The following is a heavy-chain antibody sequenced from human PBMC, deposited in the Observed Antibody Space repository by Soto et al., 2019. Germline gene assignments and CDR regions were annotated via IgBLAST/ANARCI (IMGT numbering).Heavy chain of an antibody. J-gene: IGHJ4*02. CDR3: AKGFGYSYGAG. D-gene: IGHD5-18*01. CDR1: GFTFSSYG. CDR2: ISYDGSNK. Sequence: GGSLRLSCAASGFTFSSYGMHWVRQAPGKGLEWVAVISYDGSNKYYADSVKGRFTISRDNSKNTLYLQMNSLRAEDTAVDCCAKGFGYSYGAGGGQGTLVTVSS. V-gene: IGHV3-30*18.